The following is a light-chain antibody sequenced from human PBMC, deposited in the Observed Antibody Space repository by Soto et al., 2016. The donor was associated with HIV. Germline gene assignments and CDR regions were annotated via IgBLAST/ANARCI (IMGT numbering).Light chain of an antibody. Sequence: AIQMTQSPSSLSASVGDRVTITCRASQGIRNDLGWYQQKPGKAPKLLIYAASTLQSGVTFRFSGSGSGTDFALTITSLQPEDFGTYYCQQSYSYPYTFGQGTKLEIK. CDR2: AAS. V-gene: IGKV1-6*01. CDR1: QGIRND. J-gene: IGKJ2*01. CDR3: QQSYSYPYT.